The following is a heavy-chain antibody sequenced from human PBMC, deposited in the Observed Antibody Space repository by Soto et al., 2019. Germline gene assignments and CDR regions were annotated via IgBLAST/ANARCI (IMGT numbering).Heavy chain of an antibody. CDR2: IYYSGST. CDR3: ARVLGTTNLLDP. Sequence: SETLSLTCTVSGGSISSYYWSWIRQPPGKGLEWIGYIYYSGSTNYNPSLKSRVTISVDTSKNQFSLKLSSVTAADTAVYYCARVLGTTNLLDPWGQGTLVTVYS. CDR1: GGSISSYY. V-gene: IGHV4-59*01. D-gene: IGHD4-4*01. J-gene: IGHJ5*02.